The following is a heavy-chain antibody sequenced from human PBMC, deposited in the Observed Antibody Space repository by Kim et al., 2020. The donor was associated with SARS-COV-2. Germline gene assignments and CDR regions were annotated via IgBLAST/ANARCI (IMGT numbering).Heavy chain of an antibody. J-gene: IGHJ3*02. CDR2: ISAYNGNT. D-gene: IGHD2-2*01. CDR3: ARDRSIVVVPAADDAFDI. V-gene: IGHV1-18*01. Sequence: ASVKVSCKASGYTFTSYGISWVRQAPGQGLEWMGWISAYNGNTNYAQKLQGRVTMTTDTSTSTAYMELRSLRSDDTAVYYCARDRSIVVVPAADDAFDIWGQGTMVTVSS. CDR1: GYTFTSYG.